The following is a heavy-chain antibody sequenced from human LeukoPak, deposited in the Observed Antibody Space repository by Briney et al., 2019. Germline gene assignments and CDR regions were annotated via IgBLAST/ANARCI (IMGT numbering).Heavy chain of an antibody. D-gene: IGHD3-10*01. CDR1: GFTFSSYE. J-gene: IGHJ4*02. CDR3: ASYYGNDMVVDY. Sequence: GGSLRLSCAASGFTFSSYEMNWVRQAPGKGLEWVSYISSSGSTIHYADSVKGRFTISRDNAKNSLYLQMNSLRAEDTAVYYCASYYGNDMVVDYWGQGTLVTVSS. CDR2: ISSSGSTI. V-gene: IGHV3-48*03.